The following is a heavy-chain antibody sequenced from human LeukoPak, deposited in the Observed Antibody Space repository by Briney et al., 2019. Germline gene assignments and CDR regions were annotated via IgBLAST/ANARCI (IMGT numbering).Heavy chain of an antibody. Sequence: PGGPGRLPVVRLGFTSISYGMHWSRQLPAKGLEWLPFYRFDGSNKYYADSVKGRFTISRDNSKNTLYLQMNSLRAEDTAVFYCTKDRGQYYDGSGYSDYWGQGTLVSVSS. J-gene: IGHJ4*02. D-gene: IGHD3-22*01. V-gene: IGHV3-30*02. CDR3: TKDRGQYYDGSGYSDY. CDR1: GFTSISYG. CDR2: YRFDGSNK.